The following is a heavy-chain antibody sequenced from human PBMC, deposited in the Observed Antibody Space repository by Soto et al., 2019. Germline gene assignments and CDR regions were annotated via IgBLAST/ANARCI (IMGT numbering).Heavy chain of an antibody. CDR3: AKDRDGSLEGGMDV. CDR1: GFIFDDFG. D-gene: IGHD1-26*01. Sequence: EVQLVESGGGLVQPGRSLRLSCAASGFIFDDFGMHWVRQAPGKGLGWVSGVTWNSGNIDYADSVKGRFTITRDNAKNSLYLQMNGLRGEDTALYYCAKDRDGSLEGGMDVWGQGTTVTVSS. J-gene: IGHJ6*02. V-gene: IGHV3-9*01. CDR2: VTWNSGNI.